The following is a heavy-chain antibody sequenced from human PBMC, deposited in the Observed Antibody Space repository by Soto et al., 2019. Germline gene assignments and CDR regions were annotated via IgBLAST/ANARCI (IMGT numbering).Heavy chain of an antibody. J-gene: IGHJ4*02. CDR3: ARRAVYYDSSGYYYFDY. D-gene: IGHD3-22*01. Sequence: ASVKVSSKASGYTFTSYAISWVRQAPGQGLEWMGWISAYNGNTNYAQKLQGRVTMTTDTSTSTAYMELRSLRSDDTAVYYCARRAVYYDSSGYYYFDYWGQGTLVTVSP. CDR1: GYTFTSYA. V-gene: IGHV1-18*01. CDR2: ISAYNGNT.